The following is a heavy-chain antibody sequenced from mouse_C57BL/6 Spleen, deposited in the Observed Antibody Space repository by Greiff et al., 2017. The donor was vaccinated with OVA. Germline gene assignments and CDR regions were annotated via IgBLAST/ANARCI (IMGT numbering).Heavy chain of an antibody. J-gene: IGHJ2*01. CDR2: IYPRDGST. CDR1: GYTFTSYD. CDR3: ARSGTVVPLDY. D-gene: IGHD1-1*01. Sequence: QVQLQQPGAELVKPGASVKMSCKASGYTFTSYDINWVKQRPGQGLEWIGWIYPRDGSTKYNEKFKGKATLTVDTSSSTAYMELHSLTSEDSAVYFCARSGTVVPLDYWGQGTTLTVSS. V-gene: IGHV1-85*01.